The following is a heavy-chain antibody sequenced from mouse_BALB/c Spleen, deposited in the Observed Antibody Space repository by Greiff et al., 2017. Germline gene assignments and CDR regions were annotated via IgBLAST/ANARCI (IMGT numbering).Heavy chain of an antibody. CDR2: IDPSDSET. CDR1: GYTFTSYW. J-gene: IGHJ4*01. CDR3: AREEITHYYAMDY. Sequence: QVQLQQPGAELVKPGAPVKLSCKASGYTFTSYWMNWVKQRPGRGLEWIGRIDPSDSETHYNQKFKDKATLTVDKSTSTAYIQLSSLTSEDSAVYYCAREEITHYYAMDYWGQGTSVTVSS. D-gene: IGHD2-4*01. V-gene: IGHV1-69*02.